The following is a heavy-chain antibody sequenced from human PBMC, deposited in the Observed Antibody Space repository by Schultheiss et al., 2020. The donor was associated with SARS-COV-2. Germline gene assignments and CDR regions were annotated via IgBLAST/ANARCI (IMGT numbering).Heavy chain of an antibody. CDR3: ASTGRLYGMDV. D-gene: IGHD4-11*01. Sequence: SETLSLTCTVSGGSVSSGSYYWSWIRQPPGKGLEWIGYIYYSGSTNYNPSLKSRVTISVDTSKNQFSLKLSSVTAADTAVYYCASTGRLYGMDVWGQGTTVTVSS. J-gene: IGHJ6*02. CDR2: IYYSGST. CDR1: GGSVSSGSYY. V-gene: IGHV4-61*01.